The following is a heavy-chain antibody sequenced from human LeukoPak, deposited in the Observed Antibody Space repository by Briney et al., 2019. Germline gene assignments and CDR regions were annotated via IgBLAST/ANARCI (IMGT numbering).Heavy chain of an antibody. D-gene: IGHD2-15*01. CDR2: IYYSGRT. Sequence: SDTLSLTCTVSGGSISSYYWSWIRQPPGKGLERIGYIYYSGRTNYNPSLKSRVTISVDTSKNQFSLKLSSVTAADTAVYYCARGDRGYCSGGSCPNWYDPWGQGTLVTVSS. V-gene: IGHV4-59*07. J-gene: IGHJ5*02. CDR3: ARGDRGYCSGGSCPNWYDP. CDR1: GGSISSYY.